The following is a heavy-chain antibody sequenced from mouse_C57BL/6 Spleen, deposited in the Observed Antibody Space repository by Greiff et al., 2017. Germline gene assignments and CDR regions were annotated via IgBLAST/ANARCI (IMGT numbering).Heavy chain of an antibody. CDR1: GFTFSDYY. D-gene: IGHD1-1*01. CDR2: ISNGGGST. CDR3: ARQYYYGSPMDY. J-gene: IGHJ4*01. V-gene: IGHV5-12*01. Sequence: EVMLVESGGGLVQPGGSLKLSCAASGFTFSDYYMYWVRQTPEKRLEWVAYISNGGGSTYYPDTVKGRFTISRDNAKNTLYLQMSRLKSEDTAMYYCARQYYYGSPMDYWGQGTSGTVSS.